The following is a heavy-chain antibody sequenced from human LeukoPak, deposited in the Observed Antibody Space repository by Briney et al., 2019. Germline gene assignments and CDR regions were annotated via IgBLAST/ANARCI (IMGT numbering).Heavy chain of an antibody. CDR3: TKDGAGRDYGGDY. CDR2: ISVSGSET. V-gene: IGHV3-23*01. CDR1: GFTFSSYV. J-gene: IGHJ4*02. Sequence: QPGGSLRLSCAASGFTFSSYVMSWVRQAPGKGLEWVSTISVSGSETFYADSVKGRFTTSRDNSKNTLFLQMNSLRAEDTAVYYCTKDGAGRDYGGDYWGQGTLVTVSS. D-gene: IGHD4-23*01.